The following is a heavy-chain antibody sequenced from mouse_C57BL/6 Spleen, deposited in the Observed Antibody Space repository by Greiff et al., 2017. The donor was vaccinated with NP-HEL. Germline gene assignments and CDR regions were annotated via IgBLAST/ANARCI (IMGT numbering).Heavy chain of an antibody. CDR3: ARWIYGSSSYYAMDY. CDR2: INPSNGGT. V-gene: IGHV1-53*01. D-gene: IGHD1-1*01. J-gene: IGHJ4*01. Sequence: QVQLQQPGTELVKPGASVKLSCKASGYTFTSYWMHWVKQRPGQGLEWIGNINPSNGGTTYNEKFKSKATLTVDKSSSTAYMQLSSLTSEDSAVYYCARWIYGSSSYYAMDYWGQGTSVTVSS. CDR1: GYTFTSYW.